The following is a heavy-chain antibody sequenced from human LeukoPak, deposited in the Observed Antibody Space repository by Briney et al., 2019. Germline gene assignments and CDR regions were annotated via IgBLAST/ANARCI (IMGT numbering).Heavy chain of an antibody. CDR3: ARDRASSGYLQIAVDAFDI. CDR2: ISSSGSTI. J-gene: IGHJ3*02. CDR1: GFTFSSYE. D-gene: IGHD3-22*01. Sequence: GGSLRLSCAASGFTFSSYEMNWVRQAPGKGLEWVSYISSSGSTIYYADSVKGRFTISRDNAKNSLYLQMNSLRGEDTAVYYCARDRASSGYLQIAVDAFDIWGQGTMATVSS. V-gene: IGHV3-48*03.